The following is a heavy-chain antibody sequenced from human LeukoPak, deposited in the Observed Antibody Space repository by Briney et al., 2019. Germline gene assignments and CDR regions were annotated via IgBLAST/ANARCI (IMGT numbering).Heavy chain of an antibody. CDR1: GGSISSGGYY. CDR3: ARVLPSYYDSSGYFYYFDY. CDR2: IYYSGST. V-gene: IGHV4-31*03. Sequence: SETLSLTCTVSGGSISSGGYYWSWIRQHPGKGLEWIGYIYYSGSTYYNPSLKSRVTISVDTSKNQFSLKLSSVTAADTAVYYCARVLPSYYDSSGYFYYFDYWGQGTLVTVSS. J-gene: IGHJ4*02. D-gene: IGHD3-22*01.